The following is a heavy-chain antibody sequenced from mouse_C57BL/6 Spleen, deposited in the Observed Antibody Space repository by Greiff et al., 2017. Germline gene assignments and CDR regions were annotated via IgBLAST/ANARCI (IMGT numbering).Heavy chain of an antibody. D-gene: IGHD2-5*01. CDR3: AGGDYSNYDYAMDY. CDR2: IYPGDGDT. CDR1: GYAFSSSW. V-gene: IGHV1-82*01. J-gene: IGHJ4*01. Sequence: QVQLKESGPELVKPGASVKISCKASGYAFSSSWMNWVKQRPGKGLEWIGRIYPGDGDTNYNGKFKGKATLTADKSSSTAYMQLSSLTSEDSAVYFCAGGDYSNYDYAMDYWGQGTSVTVSS.